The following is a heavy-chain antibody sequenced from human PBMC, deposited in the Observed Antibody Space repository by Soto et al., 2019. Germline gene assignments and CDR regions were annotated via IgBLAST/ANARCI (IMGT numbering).Heavy chain of an antibody. V-gene: IGHV3-7*01. CDR3: ARGWGKQLWPDY. J-gene: IGHJ4*01. Sequence: SLRLSCAASGFTFSTYWVSWVRQAPGKGLEWVANIKQDGSEKYYVDSVEGRFTISRDNAKNSLYLQMNSLRAEDTGVYYCARGWGKQLWPDYWGHGTLVTDSS. CDR2: IKQDGSEK. CDR1: GFTFSTYW. D-gene: IGHD5-18*01.